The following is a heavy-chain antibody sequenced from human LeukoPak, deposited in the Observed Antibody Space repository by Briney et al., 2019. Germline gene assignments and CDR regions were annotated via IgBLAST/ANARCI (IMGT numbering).Heavy chain of an antibody. Sequence: ASVKVSCKASGYTFTGYYIHWVRRAPGQGLEWMGWINPNSGGTNYAQKFQGRVTMTRDTSISTAYMELSRLRSDDTAVYYCARDGPYYYDSSGYDWGQGTLVTVSS. CDR2: INPNSGGT. D-gene: IGHD3-22*01. V-gene: IGHV1-2*02. CDR3: ARDGPYYYDSSGYD. CDR1: GYTFTGYY. J-gene: IGHJ4*02.